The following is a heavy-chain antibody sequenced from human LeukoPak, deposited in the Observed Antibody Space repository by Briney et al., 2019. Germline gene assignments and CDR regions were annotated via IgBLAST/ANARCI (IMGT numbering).Heavy chain of an antibody. J-gene: IGHJ4*02. V-gene: IGHV3-48*01. Sequence: GGSPRLSCAASGFTFSSYSMNWVRQAPGKGLEWVSYISSSSSTIYYADSVKGRFTISRDNSKNTLYLQMNSLRAEDTAVYYCANLYGVYGRVWGQGTLVTVSS. D-gene: IGHD4-17*01. CDR2: ISSSSSTI. CDR3: ANLYGVYGRV. CDR1: GFTFSSYS.